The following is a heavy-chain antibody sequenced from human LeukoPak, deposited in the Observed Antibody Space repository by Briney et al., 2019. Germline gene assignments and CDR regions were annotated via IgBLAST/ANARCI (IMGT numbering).Heavy chain of an antibody. CDR2: IIPIFGTA. CDR1: GGTFSSYA. Sequence: ASVKVSCKASGGTFSSYAISWVRQAPGQGLEWMGGIIPIFGTANYAQKFQGRVTITTDESTSTAYMELSSLRSEDTAVYYCAKLLVSSGYQPDFDYWGQGTLVTVSS. D-gene: IGHD3-22*01. V-gene: IGHV1-69*05. CDR3: AKLLVSSGYQPDFDY. J-gene: IGHJ4*02.